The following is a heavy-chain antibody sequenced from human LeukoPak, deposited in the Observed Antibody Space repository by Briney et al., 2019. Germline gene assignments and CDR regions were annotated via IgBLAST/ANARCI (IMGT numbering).Heavy chain of an antibody. D-gene: IGHD6-19*01. J-gene: IGHJ4*02. Sequence: ASVKVSCKASGYTFTGYYMHWVRQAPGQGLEWMGRINPNSGGTNYAQEFQGRVTMTRDTSISTAYMELSRLRSDDTAVYYCASHPPSGYSSGWPFDYWGQGTLVTVSS. CDR1: GYTFTGYY. CDR3: ASHPPSGYSSGWPFDY. V-gene: IGHV1-2*06. CDR2: INPNSGGT.